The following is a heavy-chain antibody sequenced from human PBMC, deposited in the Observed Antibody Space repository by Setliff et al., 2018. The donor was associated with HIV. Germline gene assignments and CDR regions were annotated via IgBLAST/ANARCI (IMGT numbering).Heavy chain of an antibody. CDR2: IYYSGST. Sequence: PSETLSLTCTVSGGSISSHYWSWIRQPPGKGLEWIGYIYYSGSTNYNPSLKSRVTISVDTSKNQFSLKLSSVTAADTALYYCVSSWYWDFDFWGQGAQVTVSS. D-gene: IGHD6-13*01. V-gene: IGHV4-59*11. CDR1: GGSISSHY. J-gene: IGHJ4*02. CDR3: VSSWYWDFDF.